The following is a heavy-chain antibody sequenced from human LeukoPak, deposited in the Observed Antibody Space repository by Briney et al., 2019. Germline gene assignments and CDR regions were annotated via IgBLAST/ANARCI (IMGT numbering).Heavy chain of an antibody. J-gene: IGHJ3*02. Sequence: SETLSLTCAVYGGSFSGYYWSWIRQPPGKGLEWIGEINHSGSTNYNPSLKSRVTISVDTSKNQFSLKLSSVTAADTAVYYCARFGGIQLWLWDAFDIWGQGTMVTVSS. D-gene: IGHD5-18*01. CDR1: GGSFSGYY. V-gene: IGHV4-34*01. CDR3: ARFGGIQLWLWDAFDI. CDR2: INHSGST.